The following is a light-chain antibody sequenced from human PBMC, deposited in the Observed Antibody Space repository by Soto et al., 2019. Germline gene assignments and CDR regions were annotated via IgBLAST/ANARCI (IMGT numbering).Light chain of an antibody. CDR2: GAS. CDR1: QAISANY. CDR3: QQYGSPRLT. Sequence: EVVLSVSPGALSLTPGERATLSCRASQAISANYLAWYQQKAGQAPRLLIYGASNRATGIPDRFSGSGSGTDFTLTISRLEPEDFAVYYCQQYGSPRLTFGGGSKVDI. J-gene: IGKJ4*01. V-gene: IGKV3-20*01.